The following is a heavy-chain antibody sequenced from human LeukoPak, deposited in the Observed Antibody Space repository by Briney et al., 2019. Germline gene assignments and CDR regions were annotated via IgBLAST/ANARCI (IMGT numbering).Heavy chain of an antibody. Sequence: GGSLILSCAASGFTFSSNYMSWVRQAPGKGLEWVSVIYSGGSTYYADSVKGRLTISRDNSKNTLYLQMNSLRAEDTAVYYCARGLHGGVVEATILNAFDIWGQGTMVTVSS. V-gene: IGHV3-53*01. CDR1: GFTFSSNY. D-gene: IGHD5-12*01. CDR3: ARGLHGGVVEATILNAFDI. J-gene: IGHJ3*02. CDR2: IYSGGST.